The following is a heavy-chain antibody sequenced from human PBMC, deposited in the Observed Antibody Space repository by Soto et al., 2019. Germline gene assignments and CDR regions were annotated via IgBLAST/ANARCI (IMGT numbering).Heavy chain of an antibody. CDR2: IKRKTDGETR. CDR1: GFTFTHVW. D-gene: IGHD2-2*01. V-gene: IGHV3-15*01. Sequence: EVQLVESGGDSVKPGGSLRLSCEASGFTFTHVWMTWVRQAPGKGLEWVGRIKRKTDGETRDYAAHVKGRFTISRDDSKNTLYLQMNSLKTDDTAVYYCAADRYCSSTTCPGAFDIWGQGTMVSVSA. CDR3: AADRYCSSTTCPGAFDI. J-gene: IGHJ3*02.